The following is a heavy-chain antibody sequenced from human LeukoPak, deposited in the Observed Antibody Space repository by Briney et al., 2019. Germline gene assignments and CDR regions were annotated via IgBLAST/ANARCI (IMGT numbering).Heavy chain of an antibody. J-gene: IGHJ3*02. V-gene: IGHV3-23*01. D-gene: IGHD2-15*01. CDR3: AREPRTGSAFDI. CDR1: GFTFSSYG. CDR2: ISGSGGST. Sequence: GGSLRLSCAASGFTFSSYGMSWVRQAPGKGLEWVSAISGSGGSTYYADSVKGRFTISRDNAKNSLYLQMNSLRAEDTAVYYCAREPRTGSAFDIWGQGTMVTVSS.